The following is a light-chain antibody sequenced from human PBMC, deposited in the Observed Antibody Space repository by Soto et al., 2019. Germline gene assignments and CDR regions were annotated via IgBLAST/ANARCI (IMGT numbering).Light chain of an antibody. CDR2: GAS. J-gene: IGKJ1*01. Sequence: EIVMTQSPATLSLSPGERATLSCRASESVSSNLAWYQQKPGQAPRLLIYGASTRATGIPARFSGSGSGIEFTLTISSLQSEDFAVYYCQQYNNWTFGQGTKVDIK. V-gene: IGKV3-15*01. CDR1: ESVSSN. CDR3: QQYNNWT.